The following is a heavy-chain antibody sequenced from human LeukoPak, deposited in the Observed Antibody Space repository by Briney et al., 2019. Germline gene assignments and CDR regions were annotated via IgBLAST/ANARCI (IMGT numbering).Heavy chain of an antibody. D-gene: IGHD6-19*01. J-gene: IGHJ6*03. CDR2: ISSSSSTI. CDR3: ARDGSGWSYYYYMDV. CDR1: GFTFSSYS. Sequence: GRSLRLSCAASGFTFSSYSMNWVRQAPGKVLEWVSYISSSSSTIYYADSVKGRFNISRDNAKNSLYLQMNSLRAEDTAVYYCARDGSGWSYYYYMDVWGKGTTVTVSS. V-gene: IGHV3-48*01.